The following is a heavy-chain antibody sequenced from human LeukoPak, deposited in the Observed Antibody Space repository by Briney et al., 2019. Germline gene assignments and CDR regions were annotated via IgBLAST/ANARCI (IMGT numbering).Heavy chain of an antibody. Sequence: PSETLSLTCTVSGGSISSYYWSWIRQPPGKGLEWIGYIYYSGSTNYNPSLKSRVTISVDTSKNQFSLKLSSVTAADTAVYYCASTNFHFDYWGQGTLVTVSS. D-gene: IGHD2-8*01. V-gene: IGHV4-59*12. J-gene: IGHJ4*02. CDR3: ASTNFHFDY. CDR1: GGSISSYY. CDR2: IYYSGST.